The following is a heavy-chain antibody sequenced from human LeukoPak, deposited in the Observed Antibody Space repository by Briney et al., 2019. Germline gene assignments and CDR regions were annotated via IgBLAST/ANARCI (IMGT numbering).Heavy chain of an antibody. CDR2: ISSSSSYI. CDR1: GFTFSSYS. V-gene: IGHV3-21*01. D-gene: IGHD6-13*01. CDR3: ARDHPDSSNWLSPTKTLFPDAFDI. J-gene: IGHJ3*02. Sequence: GSLRLSCAASGFTFSSYSMNWVRQAPGKGLEWVSSISSSSSYIYYADSVKGRFTISRDNAKNSLYLQMNSLRAEDTAVHYCARDHPDSSNWLSPTKTLFPDAFDIWGQGTRVTVSS.